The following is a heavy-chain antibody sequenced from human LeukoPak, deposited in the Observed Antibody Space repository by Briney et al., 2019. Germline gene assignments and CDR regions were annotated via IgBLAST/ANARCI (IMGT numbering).Heavy chain of an antibody. V-gene: IGHV3-33*01. CDR2: IWYDGSNK. J-gene: IGHJ4*02. D-gene: IGHD1-26*01. CDR1: GFTFSSYG. CDR3: ARMTHSGSYYFDY. Sequence: GGSLRLSCAASGFTFSSYGMHWVRQAPGKGLEWVAVIWYDGSNKYYADSVKGRFTISRDNAKTSLYLQMNSLRDEDTAVYYCARMTHSGSYYFDYWGQGTLVTVSS.